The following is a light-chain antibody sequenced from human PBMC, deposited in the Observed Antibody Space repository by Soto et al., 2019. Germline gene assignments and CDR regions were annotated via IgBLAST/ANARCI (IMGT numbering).Light chain of an antibody. CDR3: QVLDSSSDHYV. Sequence: SSELTQPPSVSVAPGQTARITCGGNNIGRKSVHWFQQKPGQAPVLVVYDDGDRPSGIPERFSGSRSGNTATLTISRVEVGDAADYYCQVLDSSSDHYVFGTGTKLTVL. CDR2: DDG. CDR1: NIGRKS. V-gene: IGLV3-21*02. J-gene: IGLJ1*01.